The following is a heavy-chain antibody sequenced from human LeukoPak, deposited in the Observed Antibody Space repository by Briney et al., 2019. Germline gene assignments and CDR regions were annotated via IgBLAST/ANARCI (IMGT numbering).Heavy chain of an antibody. V-gene: IGHV3-7*01. Sequence: GGSLRLSCAASELTFSGYWMNWVRQAPGKGLQWVGNIRRDGGQTHYSDSVKGRFTISRDNAKRSLYLQMNSLRPEDTAVYYCARDGHSSGSFDYWGQGTLVTVSS. CDR2: IRRDGGQT. J-gene: IGHJ4*02. CDR1: ELTFSGYW. CDR3: ARDGHSSGSFDY. D-gene: IGHD3-10*01.